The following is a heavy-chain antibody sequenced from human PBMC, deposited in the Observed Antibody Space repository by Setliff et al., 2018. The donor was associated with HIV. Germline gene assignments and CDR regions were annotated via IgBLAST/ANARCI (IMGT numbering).Heavy chain of an antibody. CDR3: ARVVDRDYDFWSAYEY. CDR1: GYTFTAHH. Sequence: ASVKVSCKSSGYTFTAHHIHWVRKAPRQGPEWMGWIIPKSGETSYAEKFRGRVTMTRDTSLSTAYMELSWLTSDDTAVYYCARVVDRDYDFWSAYEYWGQGTMVTVS. V-gene: IGHV1-2*02. D-gene: IGHD3-3*01. J-gene: IGHJ4*02. CDR2: IIPKSGET.